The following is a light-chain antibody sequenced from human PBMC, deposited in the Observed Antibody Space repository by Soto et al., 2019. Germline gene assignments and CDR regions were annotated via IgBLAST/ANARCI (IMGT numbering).Light chain of an antibody. J-gene: IGKJ1*01. CDR2: EAS. Sequence: EIVLPQSKANMSLSQGVRATLSCRASQSVRSYLAWYQKKPGQAPRLLMYEASNRATGIPARFRGCGSGTDFSLTLSSLEPEDFAGYYCQQRSDWPWTFGQGTKVDIK. CDR3: QQRSDWPWT. V-gene: IGKV3-11*01. CDR1: QSVRSY.